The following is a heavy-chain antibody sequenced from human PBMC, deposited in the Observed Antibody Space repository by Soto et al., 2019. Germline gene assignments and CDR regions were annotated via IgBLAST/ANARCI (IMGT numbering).Heavy chain of an antibody. V-gene: IGHV1-18*04. CDR2: INANNGNT. CDR1: GYTFTSYG. CDR3: ATSYDSGFDH. J-gene: IGHJ5*02. D-gene: IGHD5-12*01. Sequence: QVQLVQSGAEVKKPGASVMVSCKASGYTFTSYGISWIRQAPGQGLEWMGWINANNGNTDYAQNFQGRVTMTTDTSTSTAYMDLRSLRSDDTAVYYCATSYDSGFDHWGQGPLVSVSS.